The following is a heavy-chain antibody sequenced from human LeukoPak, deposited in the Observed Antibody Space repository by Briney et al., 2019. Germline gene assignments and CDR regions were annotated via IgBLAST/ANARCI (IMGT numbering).Heavy chain of an antibody. Sequence: GASVTVSCKASGGTFSSYAISWVRQAPGQGLEWMGGIIPIFGTANYAQKFQGRVTITADKSTSTAYMELSSLRSEDTAVYYCARDEDSGSYSTFDYWGQGTLVTVSS. V-gene: IGHV1-69*06. CDR2: IIPIFGTA. CDR3: ARDEDSGSYSTFDY. J-gene: IGHJ4*02. D-gene: IGHD1-26*01. CDR1: GGTFSSYA.